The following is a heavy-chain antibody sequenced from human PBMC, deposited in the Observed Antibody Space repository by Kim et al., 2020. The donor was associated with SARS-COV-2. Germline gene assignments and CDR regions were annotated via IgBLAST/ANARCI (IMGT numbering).Heavy chain of an antibody. CDR1: GFTFSSYA. V-gene: IGHV3-23*01. CDR2: ISGSGGST. D-gene: IGHD3-9*01. Sequence: GGSLRLSCAASGFTFSSYAMSWVRQAPGKGLEWVSAISGSGGSTYYADSVKGRFTISRDNSKNTLYLQMNSLRAEDTAVYYCAKDVPAFLTGYYFSYCYYGMDVWGQGTTVTVSS. CDR3: AKDVPAFLTGYYFSYCYYGMDV. J-gene: IGHJ6*02.